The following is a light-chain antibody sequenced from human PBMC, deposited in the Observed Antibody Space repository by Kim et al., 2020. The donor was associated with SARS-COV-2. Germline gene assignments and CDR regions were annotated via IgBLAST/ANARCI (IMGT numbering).Light chain of an antibody. CDR1: SLNYFY. Sequence: TLTFTCHGHSLNYFYALWYQQTPAPAPVVFIYGKNNRPSAIPDRFSCSTSGNTPSLTITGAHAEDDADYYCHSRDSSGKLYVFGTGTKVTVL. CDR2: GKN. CDR3: HSRDSSGKLYV. J-gene: IGLJ1*01. V-gene: IGLV3-19*01.